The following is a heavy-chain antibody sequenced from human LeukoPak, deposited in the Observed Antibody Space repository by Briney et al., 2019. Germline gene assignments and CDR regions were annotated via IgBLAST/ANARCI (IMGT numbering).Heavy chain of an antibody. D-gene: IGHD3-3*01. J-gene: IGHJ4*02. CDR3: ARASHEPTIFGVVITYQYYFDY. V-gene: IGHV3-21*01. Sequence: PGGSLRLSCAASGFTFSSYSMNWVRQAPGKGLEWVSSISSSSSYIYYADSVKGRYTISRDNAKNSLYLQMNSLRAEDTAVYYCARASHEPTIFGVVITYQYYFDYWGQGTLVTVSS. CDR1: GFTFSSYS. CDR2: ISSSSSYI.